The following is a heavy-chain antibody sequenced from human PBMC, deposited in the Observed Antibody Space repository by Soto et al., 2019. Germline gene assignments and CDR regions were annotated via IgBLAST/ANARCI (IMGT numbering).Heavy chain of an antibody. CDR1: GFTFSSYA. J-gene: IGHJ3*02. Sequence: QVQLVESGGGVVQPGRSLRLSCAASGFTFSSYAMHWVRQAPGKGLEWVAVISYDGSNKYYADSVKGRFTISRDNSKNTLYLQMNSLRAEDTAVYYCARPVDTAMVMARTYAFDIWGQGTMVTVSS. D-gene: IGHD5-18*01. CDR3: ARPVDTAMVMARTYAFDI. V-gene: IGHV3-30-3*01. CDR2: ISYDGSNK.